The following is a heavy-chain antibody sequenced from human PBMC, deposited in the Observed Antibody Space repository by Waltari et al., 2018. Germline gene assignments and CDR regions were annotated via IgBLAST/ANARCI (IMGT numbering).Heavy chain of an antibody. D-gene: IGHD2-2*01. CDR3: ARGYCSSTSCYAEYFQH. CDR2: IIPIFGTA. Sequence: QVQLVQSGAEVKKPGSSVKVSCKASGGTFRSYAISWVPQAPGQGLEWMGGIIPIFGTANYAQKFQGRVTITADESTSTAYMELSSLRSEDTAVYYCARGYCSSTSCYAEYFQHWGQGTLVTVSS. CDR1: GGTFRSYA. V-gene: IGHV1-69*12. J-gene: IGHJ1*01.